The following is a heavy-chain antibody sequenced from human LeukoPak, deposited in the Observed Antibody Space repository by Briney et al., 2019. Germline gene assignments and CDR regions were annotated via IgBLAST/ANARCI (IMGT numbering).Heavy chain of an antibody. Sequence: PSETLSLTCTVSGGSISSSSYYWGWIRQPPGKGLEWIGSIYYSGSTYYNPSLKSRVTISVDTSKNQFSLKLSSVTAADTAVYYCVAVAVRVDYWGQGTLVTVSS. CDR2: IYYSGST. CDR3: VAVAVRVDY. D-gene: IGHD6-19*01. V-gene: IGHV4-39*01. J-gene: IGHJ4*02. CDR1: GGSISSSSYY.